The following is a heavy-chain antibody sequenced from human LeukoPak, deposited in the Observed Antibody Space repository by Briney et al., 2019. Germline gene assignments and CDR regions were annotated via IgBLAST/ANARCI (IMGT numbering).Heavy chain of an antibody. D-gene: IGHD3-16*01. Sequence: ASVKVSCKASGYTFTSYYMHWVRQAPGQGLEWMGIINPSGGSTSYAQKFQGRVTMTTDTSSNTAYMELRSLRSDDTALYYCAREGLGELTLDYWGQGTLVTVSS. V-gene: IGHV1-46*01. CDR1: GYTFTSYY. CDR2: INPSGGST. J-gene: IGHJ4*01. CDR3: AREGLGELTLDY.